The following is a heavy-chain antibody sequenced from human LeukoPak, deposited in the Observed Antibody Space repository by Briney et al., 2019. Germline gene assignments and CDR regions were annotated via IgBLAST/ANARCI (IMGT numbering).Heavy chain of an antibody. CDR3: PKDGYSFGY. D-gene: IGHD3-22*01. CDR1: GFTFSNYW. Sequence: GGSLRLSCAASGFTFSNYWMSWVRQAPGKGLEWVANIKGDSSERYYVDSVKGRFSISRDNDKKSVYLQMYTLRAEDTAVYYCPKDGYSFGYWGQGALVTVSS. CDR2: IKGDSSER. V-gene: IGHV3-7*01. J-gene: IGHJ4*02.